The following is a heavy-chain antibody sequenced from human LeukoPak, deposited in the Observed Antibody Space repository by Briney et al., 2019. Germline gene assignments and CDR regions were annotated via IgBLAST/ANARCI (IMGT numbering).Heavy chain of an antibody. CDR3: ARLRGGWYDY. CDR2: INHSGST. J-gene: IGHJ4*02. V-gene: IGHV4-39*07. CDR1: GGSISSSSYY. D-gene: IGHD6-19*01. Sequence: MASETLSLTCTVSGGSISSSSYYWGWIRQPPGKGLEWIGEINHSGSTNYNPSLKSRVTISVDTSKNQFSLKLSSVTAADTAVYYCARLRGGWYDYWGQGTLVTVSS.